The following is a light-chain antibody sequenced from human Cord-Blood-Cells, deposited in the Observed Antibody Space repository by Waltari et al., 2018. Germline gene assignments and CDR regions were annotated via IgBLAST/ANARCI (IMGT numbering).Light chain of an antibody. CDR1: KLPKQY. CDR3: QSADSSGTYYV. J-gene: IGLJ1*01. CDR2: KDS. V-gene: IGLV3-25*03. Sequence: SYELTQPPSVSVSPGQPARLTCSGDKLPKQYASWYQQKPGQAPVLVIYKDSERPSGIPERFSGSSSGTTVTLTISGVQAEDEADYYCQSADSSGTYYVFGTGTKVTVL.